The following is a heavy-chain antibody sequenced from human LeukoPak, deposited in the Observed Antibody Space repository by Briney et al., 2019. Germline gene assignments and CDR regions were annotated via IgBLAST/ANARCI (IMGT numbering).Heavy chain of an antibody. Sequence: APMKVFWKGSGNPFTGQHKAWGRQAPGKGPELVGTVNPNSGGTNYAQKFQGRVTMTRDTSISTAYMELSRLRSDDTAVYYCARAGVGVRFLEWLHDYWGQGTLVTVSS. CDR2: VNPNSGGT. D-gene: IGHD3-3*01. V-gene: IGHV1-2*02. CDR1: GNPFTGQH. CDR3: ARAGVGVRFLEWLHDY. J-gene: IGHJ4*02.